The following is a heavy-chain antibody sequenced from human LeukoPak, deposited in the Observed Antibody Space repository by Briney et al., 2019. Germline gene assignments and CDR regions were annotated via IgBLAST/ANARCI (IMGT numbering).Heavy chain of an antibody. CDR2: ISAYNGNT. Sequence: ASVKVSCKASGYTFTSYGISWVRQAPGQGLEWMGWISAYNGNTNYAQKFQERVTITRDMSTSTAYMELSSLRSEDTAVYYCAAKEMVRLIRGYYYGMDVWGQGTTVTVSS. V-gene: IGHV1-18*01. J-gene: IGHJ6*02. CDR1: GYTFTSYG. CDR3: AAKEMVRLIRGYYYGMDV. D-gene: IGHD3-10*01.